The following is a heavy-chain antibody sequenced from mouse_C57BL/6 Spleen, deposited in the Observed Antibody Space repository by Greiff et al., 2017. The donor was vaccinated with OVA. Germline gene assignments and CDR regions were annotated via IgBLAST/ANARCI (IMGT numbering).Heavy chain of an antibody. J-gene: IGHJ2*01. CDR3: AREGELRLRFDY. V-gene: IGHV1-69*01. CDR2: IDPSDSYT. D-gene: IGHD3-2*02. Sequence: QVQLQQPGAELVMPGASVKLSCKASGYTFTSYWMHWVKQRPGQGLEWIGEIDPSDSYTNYNQKFKGKSTLTVDKSSSTAYMQLSSLTSEDSAVYYCAREGELRLRFDYWGQGTTLTVSP. CDR1: GYTFTSYW.